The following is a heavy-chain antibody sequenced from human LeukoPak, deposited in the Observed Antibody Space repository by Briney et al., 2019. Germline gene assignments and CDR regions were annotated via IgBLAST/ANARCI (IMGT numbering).Heavy chain of an antibody. CDR1: GFSFSTYA. CDR2: ISGSGGTI. CDR3: AKDLGLGSGWSPSDY. Sequence: PGGSLRLSCAAPGFSFSTYAMTWVRQAPGKGLEWVSGISGSGGTIYYADSVKGRFTISRDNSKNTLYLQMNSLRAEDTALYYCAKDLGLGSGWSPSDYWGQGTLVTVSS. V-gene: IGHV3-23*01. J-gene: IGHJ4*02. D-gene: IGHD6-19*01.